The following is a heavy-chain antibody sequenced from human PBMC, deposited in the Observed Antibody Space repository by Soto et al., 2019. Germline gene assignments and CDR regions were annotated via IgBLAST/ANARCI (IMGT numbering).Heavy chain of an antibody. J-gene: IGHJ4*02. Sequence: GGSLRLSCAASGFTFSSYSMNWVRQAPGKGLGWVSSISSSSSCIYYADSVKGRFTISRDNAKNSLYLQMNSLRAEDTAVYYCARGAWGGDYDFDYWGQGTLVTVSS. D-gene: IGHD4-17*01. CDR1: GFTFSSYS. CDR3: ARGAWGGDYDFDY. V-gene: IGHV3-21*01. CDR2: ISSSSSCI.